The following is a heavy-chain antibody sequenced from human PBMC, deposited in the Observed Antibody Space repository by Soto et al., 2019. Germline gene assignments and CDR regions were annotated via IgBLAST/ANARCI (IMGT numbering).Heavy chain of an antibody. V-gene: IGHV3-30*03. Sequence: QVQLVESGGGVVQPGRSLRLSCAASGFTFSTSAMNWVRQAPGKGLEWLAIISHDGSDKYYADAVRGRFTISRDNSKNTLYLEMLSLRVEDTAVYYCARADGNGWEPWRNFFVHWGQGSLVTVSS. CDR2: ISHDGSDK. CDR1: GFTFSTSA. J-gene: IGHJ4*02. CDR3: ARADGNGWEPWRNFFVH. D-gene: IGHD1-26*01.